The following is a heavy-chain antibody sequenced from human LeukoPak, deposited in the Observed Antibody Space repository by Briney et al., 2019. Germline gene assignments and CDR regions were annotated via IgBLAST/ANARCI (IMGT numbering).Heavy chain of an antibody. D-gene: IGHD3-16*01. CDR3: ARLYPNALRGT. V-gene: IGHV1-69*13. CDR1: GGTFSSYA. Sequence: ASVKVSCKASGGTFSSYAISWVRQAPGQGLEWMGGIIPIFGTANYAQKFRGRVTITADESTSTAYMELSSLRSEDTAVYYCARLYPNALRGTWGQGTLVTVSS. CDR2: IIPIFGTA. J-gene: IGHJ5*02.